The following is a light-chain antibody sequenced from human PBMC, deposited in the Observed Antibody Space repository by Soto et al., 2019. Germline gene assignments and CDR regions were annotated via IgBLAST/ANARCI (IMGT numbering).Light chain of an antibody. V-gene: IGLV1-51*01. J-gene: IGLJ1*01. CDR1: SSNIGNNY. CDR2: DNN. CDR3: GTWDSRLSAYV. Sequence: QSVLTQPPSVSAAPGQKVTISCSGSSSNIGNNYVSWYQQRPGTAPKLLIYDNNKRPSGIPDRFSGSKSGTSATLGITGLQTGDEADYYCGTWDSRLSAYVFGTGTKLTVL.